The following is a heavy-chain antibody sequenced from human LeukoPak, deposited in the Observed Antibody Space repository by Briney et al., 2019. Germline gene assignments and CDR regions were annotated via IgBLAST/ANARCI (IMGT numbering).Heavy chain of an antibody. CDR2: TYSGGTT. D-gene: IGHD2-21*02. CDR3: ARDSPRGDRYVFDY. CDR1: GFTVSSYF. Sequence: GGSLRLSCAASGFTVSSYFVSWVRQAPGKGLEWVSLTYSGGTTDYADSVKGRFTVSRDNSKNTLYLQMNSLRAEDTAMYYCARDSPRGDRYVFDYWGQGTLVTVSS. J-gene: IGHJ4*02. V-gene: IGHV3-53*01.